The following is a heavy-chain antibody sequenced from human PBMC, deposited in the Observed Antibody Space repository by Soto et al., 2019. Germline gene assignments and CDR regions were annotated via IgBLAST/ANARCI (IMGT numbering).Heavy chain of an antibody. D-gene: IGHD6-13*01. CDR1: CGSISSSSYY. CDR2: IYYSGST. CDR3: ARLPSSSWYTRFDY. J-gene: IGHJ4*02. V-gene: IGHV4-39*01. Sequence: SETLSLTCTVSCGSISSSSYYWGWIRQPPGKGLEWIGSIYYSGSTYYNPSLKSRVTISVDTSKNQFSLKLSSVTAADTAVYYCARLPSSSWYTRFDYWGQGTLVTVSS.